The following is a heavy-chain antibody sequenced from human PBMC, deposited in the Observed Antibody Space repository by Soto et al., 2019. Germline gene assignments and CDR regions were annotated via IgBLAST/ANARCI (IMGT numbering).Heavy chain of an antibody. CDR2: IYYSGST. D-gene: IGHD3-10*01. V-gene: IGHV4-31*03. J-gene: IGHJ5*02. CDR3: ARGRFGRERYNWFDP. Sequence: LSLTCTVSGGSISSGGYYWSWIRQHPGKGLEWIGYIYYSGSTYYNPSLKSRVTISVDTSKNQFSLKLSSVTAADTAVYYCARGRFGRERYNWFDPWGQGTLSPSPQ. CDR1: GGSISSGGYY.